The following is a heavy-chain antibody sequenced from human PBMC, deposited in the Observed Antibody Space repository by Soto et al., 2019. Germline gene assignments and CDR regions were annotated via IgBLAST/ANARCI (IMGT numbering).Heavy chain of an antibody. D-gene: IGHD2-15*01. CDR3: ARDEMVVATGARTWHYYYGMDV. Sequence: QVQLVQSGAEVKKPGSSVKVSCKSSGGTFSTYAISWVRQAPGQGLEWMGGIIPIFGTANYAQKFQGRVTITAAESTTTAYMVVISLRSEDTAVYYCARDEMVVATGARTWHYYYGMDVWGHGTTVTVSS. CDR1: GGTFSTYA. V-gene: IGHV1-69*12. CDR2: IIPIFGTA. J-gene: IGHJ6*02.